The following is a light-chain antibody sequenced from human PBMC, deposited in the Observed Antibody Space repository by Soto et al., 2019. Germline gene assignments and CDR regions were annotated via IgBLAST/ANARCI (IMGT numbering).Light chain of an antibody. CDR1: SSNIGAGYD. V-gene: IGLV1-40*01. CDR3: PSYDSSLSGLV. CDR2: GNS. Sequence: QSVLTQPPSVSGAPGQRVTISCTGSSSNIGAGYDVPWYQQLPGTAPKLLIYGNSNRPSGVPDRFSGSKSGTSASLAITGLQAEEEDDYYCPSYDSSLSGLVFGGGTKLTVL. J-gene: IGLJ2*01.